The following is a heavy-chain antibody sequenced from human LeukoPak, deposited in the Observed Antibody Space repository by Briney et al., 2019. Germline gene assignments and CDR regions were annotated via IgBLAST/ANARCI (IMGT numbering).Heavy chain of an antibody. J-gene: IGHJ6*02. CDR1: GGSISSYY. D-gene: IGHD3-3*01. CDR2: IYYSGST. CDR3: ASARPDYDFWSGYEYGMDV. V-gene: IGHV4-59*01. Sequence: SETLSLTCTVSGGSISSYYWSWIRQPPGKGLEWIVYIYYSGSTNYNPSLKSRVTISVDTSKNQFSLKLSSVTAADTAVYYCASARPDYDFWSGYEYGMDVWGQGTTVTVSS.